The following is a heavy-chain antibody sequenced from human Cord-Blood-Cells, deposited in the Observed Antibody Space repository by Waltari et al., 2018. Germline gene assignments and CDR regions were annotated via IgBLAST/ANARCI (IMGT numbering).Heavy chain of an antibody. CDR1: GGTFSSYA. Sequence: QVQLVQSGAEVKKPGSSVKVSCKASGGTFSSYAISWVRQAPGQGLEWMGGIIPIFGTANYAQKFQGRVTITADKSTSTAYMELSSLRSEDTAVYYCARTDCSGGSCYSNNWFDPWGQGTLVTVSS. CDR3: ARTDCSGGSCYSNNWFDP. D-gene: IGHD2-15*01. J-gene: IGHJ5*02. CDR2: IIPIFGTA. V-gene: IGHV1-69*06.